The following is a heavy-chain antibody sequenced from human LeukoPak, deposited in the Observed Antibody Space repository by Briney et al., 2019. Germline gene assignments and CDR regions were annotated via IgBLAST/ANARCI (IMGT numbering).Heavy chain of an antibody. CDR3: AKRFVTGTKYFDY. D-gene: IGHD6-19*01. CDR2: SSGSGGGT. Sequence: GGSLRLSCAASGFTFSSSGMSWVRQAPGKGLEWVSSSGSGGGTYYADSMKGRFTISRDNSKNTLYLQMNSLRAEDTAVYYCAKRFVTGTKYFDYWGQGTLVTVSS. CDR1: GFTFSSSG. V-gene: IGHV3-23*01. J-gene: IGHJ4*02.